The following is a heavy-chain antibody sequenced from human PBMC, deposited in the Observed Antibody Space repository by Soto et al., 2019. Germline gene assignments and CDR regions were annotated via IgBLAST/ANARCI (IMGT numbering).Heavy chain of an antibody. D-gene: IGHD3-9*01. V-gene: IGHV4-30-4*01. CDR1: GGSISSGDYY. J-gene: IGHJ6*02. CDR2: IYYSGST. CDR3: ARADSRYDNYGMDV. Sequence: SETLSLACTVSGGSISSGDYYWSWIRQPPRKGLEWIGYIYYSGSTYYNPSLKSRVTISVDTSKNQFSLKLSSVTAADTAVYYCARADSRYDNYGMDVWGQGTTVT.